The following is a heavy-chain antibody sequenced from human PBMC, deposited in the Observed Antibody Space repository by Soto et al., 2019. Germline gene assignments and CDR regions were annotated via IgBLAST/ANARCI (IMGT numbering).Heavy chain of an antibody. Sequence: TGGSLRLSCAASGFTFISYGSHWVRQAPGKGLEWVAVISYDGSNKYYADSVKGRFTISRDNSKNTLYLQMNSLRAEDTAVYYCARGDHCTNGVCYRLVRGVYYYYGMDVWGQGTTVTAP. CDR1: GFTFISYG. D-gene: IGHD2-8*01. CDR3: ARGDHCTNGVCYRLVRGVYYYYGMDV. CDR2: ISYDGSNK. V-gene: IGHV3-30-3*01. J-gene: IGHJ6*02.